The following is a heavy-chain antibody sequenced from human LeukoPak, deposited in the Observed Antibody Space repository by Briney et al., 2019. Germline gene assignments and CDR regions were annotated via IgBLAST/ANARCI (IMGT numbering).Heavy chain of an antibody. Sequence: ASVNVSCKASGYTFTSYGISWVRQAPGQGLEWMGWISAYNGNTNYAQKLQGRVTMTTDTSTSTAYMELRSLRSDDTAVYYCARTGPHYYDSSGFFPWGQGTLVTVSS. V-gene: IGHV1-18*01. CDR2: ISAYNGNT. CDR3: ARTGPHYYDSSGFFP. CDR1: GYTFTSYG. J-gene: IGHJ5*02. D-gene: IGHD3-22*01.